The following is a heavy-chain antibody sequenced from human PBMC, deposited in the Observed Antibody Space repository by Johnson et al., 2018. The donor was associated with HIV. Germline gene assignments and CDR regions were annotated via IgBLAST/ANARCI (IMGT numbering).Heavy chain of an antibody. CDR3: ARALRMGDYYDSSGPEDAFDI. Sequence: QVQLVESGGALVKPGGSLRLSCAASGFTFSDYYMSRIRQAPGKGLEWVSYISCSGCSIYADSVKGRFTISRDNSKNTLYLQMNSLRAEDTAVYYCARALRMGDYYDSSGPEDAFDICGQGTMVTVAS. V-gene: IGHV3-11*04. J-gene: IGHJ3*02. CDR2: ISCSGCSI. D-gene: IGHD3-22*01. CDR1: GFTFSDYY.